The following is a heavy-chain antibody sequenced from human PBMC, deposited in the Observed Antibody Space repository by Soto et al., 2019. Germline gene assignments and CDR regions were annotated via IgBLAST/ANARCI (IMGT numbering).Heavy chain of an antibody. CDR2: IKQDGSEK. V-gene: IGHV3-7*01. CDR3: ARDRAGKNYYGMDV. CDR1: GFTFSSYW. Sequence: EVQLVESGGGLVQPGGSLRLSCAASGFTFSSYWMSWVRQAPGKGLEWVGNIKQDGSEKYYVDSVKGRFTISRDNAKNSLYLQMNSLRAEDTAVYYCARDRAGKNYYGMDVWGQGTTVTVSS. J-gene: IGHJ6*02. D-gene: IGHD6-19*01.